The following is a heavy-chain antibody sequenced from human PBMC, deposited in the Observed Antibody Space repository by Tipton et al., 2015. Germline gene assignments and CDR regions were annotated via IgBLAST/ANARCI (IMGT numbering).Heavy chain of an antibody. CDR1: GGSFSGFY. CDR2: IDHSGST. CDR3: TRATPISSRITMVRGASGAPFDF. D-gene: IGHD3-10*01. J-gene: IGHJ3*01. V-gene: IGHV4-34*01. Sequence: LRLSCAVYGGSFSGFYWSWIRQPPGKGLQWIGEIDHSGSTNYNPSLKSRVTISVDTSKNHLSLKLTSVTAADTAVYYCTRATPISSRITMVRGASGAPFDFWGQGKWSASLQ.